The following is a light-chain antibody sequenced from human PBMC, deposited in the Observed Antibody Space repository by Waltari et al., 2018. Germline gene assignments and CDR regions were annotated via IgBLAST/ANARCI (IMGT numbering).Light chain of an antibody. V-gene: IGLV2-14*01. Sequence: QSALTQPAAVSGSPGQSITISCTGTRRDAGYFNHVSWFQPPPDSAPKLLIHDVTDRPSGVSSRFSGSKSVNTASLTISGLQAEDEADYYCSSYTGRGTVIFGGGTKLTVL. CDR3: SSYTGRGTVI. J-gene: IGLJ2*01. CDR1: RRDAGYFNH. CDR2: DVT.